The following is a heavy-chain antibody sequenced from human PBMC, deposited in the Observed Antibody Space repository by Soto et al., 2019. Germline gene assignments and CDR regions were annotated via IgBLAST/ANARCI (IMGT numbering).Heavy chain of an antibody. Sequence: SDTLSLTCTVSGGSISSSSYYRGWIRQPPGKGLEWIGNVYYGGSTYYNPSLKSRVTISVETSKSQFSLKLSSVTAADTAVYYCAGGDYYHSSGYYFYYYTMDVWRQGTTDPVSS. D-gene: IGHD3-22*01. J-gene: IGHJ6*02. CDR3: AGGDYYHSSGYYFYYYTMDV. CDR1: GGSISSSSYY. CDR2: VYYGGST. V-gene: IGHV4-39*01.